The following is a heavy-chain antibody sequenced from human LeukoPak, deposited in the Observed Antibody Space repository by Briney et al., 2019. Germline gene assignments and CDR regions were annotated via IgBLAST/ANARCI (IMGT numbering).Heavy chain of an antibody. J-gene: IGHJ3*02. CDR2: FHFSGST. V-gene: IGHV4-39*07. CDR3: ARGTFPDAFDI. CDR1: GASVTMGSYY. Sequence: PSETLSLTCSVSGASVTMGSYYWAWIRQPPGKGLEWIGTFHFSGSTYYNPSLKSRVTISVDRSKNQFSLKLSSVTAADTAVYYCARGTFPDAFDIWGQGTMVTVSS. D-gene: IGHD3-16*01.